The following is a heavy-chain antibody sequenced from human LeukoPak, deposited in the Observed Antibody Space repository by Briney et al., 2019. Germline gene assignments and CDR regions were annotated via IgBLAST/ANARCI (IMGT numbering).Heavy chain of an antibody. CDR3: ASLIYDILTGRVYYFDY. D-gene: IGHD3-9*01. V-gene: IGHV4-4*02. CDR2: IYHSGST. Sequence: SGTLSLTCAVSGGSFSSSNWWSWVRPPPGKGQEWIGEIYHSGSTNYNPSLKGRVTISVDNSKNQFSLKLSSVTAADTAVYYCASLIYDILTGRVYYFDYWGQGTLVTVSS. J-gene: IGHJ4*02. CDR1: GGSFSSSNW.